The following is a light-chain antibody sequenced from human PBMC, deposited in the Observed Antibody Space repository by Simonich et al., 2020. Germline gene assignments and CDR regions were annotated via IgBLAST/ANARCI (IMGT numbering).Light chain of an antibody. CDR2: WAY. V-gene: IGKV4-1*01. J-gene: IGKJ1*01. CDR3: QQYYSTPWT. CDR1: QSVLYSSNNKNY. Sequence: DIVMTQSPDSLAVSLGERATINCKSSQSVLYSSNNKNYLAWYQQKPGQPPKLLIYWAYTRESGVPDRFSGSGSGPDFTLTISSLQAEDVAVYYCQQYYSTPWTFGQGTKVEIK.